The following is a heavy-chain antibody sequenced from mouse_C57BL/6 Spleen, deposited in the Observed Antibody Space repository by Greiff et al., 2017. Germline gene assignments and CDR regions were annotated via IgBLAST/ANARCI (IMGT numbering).Heavy chain of an antibody. CDR2: IYPGSGNT. D-gene: IGHD1-1*01. Sequence: QVQLQQSGPELVKPGASVKISCKASGYSFTSYYIHWVKQRPGQGLEWIGWIYPGSGNTKYNEKFKGKATLTADTSSSTAYMQLSSLTFEDSAVYYCARDYGSSPWFAYWGQGTLVTVSA. J-gene: IGHJ3*01. CDR3: ARDYGSSPWFAY. CDR1: GYSFTSYY. V-gene: IGHV1-66*01.